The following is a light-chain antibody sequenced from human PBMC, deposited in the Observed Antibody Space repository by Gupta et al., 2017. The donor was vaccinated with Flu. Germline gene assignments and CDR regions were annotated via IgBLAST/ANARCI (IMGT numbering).Light chain of an antibody. V-gene: IGKV3-20*01. CDR1: QSVSSSY. CDR2: GAS. J-gene: IGKJ2*03. Sequence: EIVLTQSPGTLSLSPGERATLSCRASQSVSSSYLAWYQQKPGQAPRLLIYGASSRDTGIPDRFSGSGYGTDFTLTISRREPEDFAVYYCQQYGNSPPYSFGQGTKLEIK. CDR3: QQYGNSPPYS.